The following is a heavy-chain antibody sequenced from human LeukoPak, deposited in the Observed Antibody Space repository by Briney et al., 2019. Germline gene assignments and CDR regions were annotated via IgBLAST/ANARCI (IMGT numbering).Heavy chain of an antibody. J-gene: IGHJ4*02. CDR1: GFTFSSYS. D-gene: IGHD3-16*01. V-gene: IGHV3-21*01. Sequence: PGGSLRLSCAASGFTFSSYSMNWVRQAPGKGLEWVSSISSSSSYIYYADSVKGRFTISRDNAKNSLYLQMNSLRAEDTAVYYCARDYSSDLGIDYWGQGNLVTVSS. CDR3: ARDYSSDLGIDY. CDR2: ISSSSSYI.